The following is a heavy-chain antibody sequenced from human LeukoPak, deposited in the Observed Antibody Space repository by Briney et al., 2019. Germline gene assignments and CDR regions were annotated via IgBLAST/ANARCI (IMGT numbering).Heavy chain of an antibody. J-gene: IGHJ3*02. V-gene: IGHV4-59*01. CDR2: IYYSGST. Sequence: SETLSLTCTVSGGSISSYYWSWIRQPPGKGLEWIGYIYYSGSTNYNPSLKSRVTISVDTSKNQFSLKLSSVTAADTAVYYCARGLTIFGVVMDAFDIWGQGTMVTVSS. D-gene: IGHD3-3*01. CDR1: GGSISSYY. CDR3: ARGLTIFGVVMDAFDI.